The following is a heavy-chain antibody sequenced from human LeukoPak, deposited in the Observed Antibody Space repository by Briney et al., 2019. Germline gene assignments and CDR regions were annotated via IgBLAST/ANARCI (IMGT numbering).Heavy chain of an antibody. J-gene: IGHJ4*02. CDR2: INPSGGST. V-gene: IGHV1-46*01. CDR3: ALILEWPKSFDY. Sequence: ASVKVSCKASGYTFTSYYMHLVRQAPGQGLEWMGIINPSGGSTSYAQKFQGRVTMTRDTSTSTVYMELSSLRSEDTAVYYCALILEWPKSFDYWGQGTLVTVSS. D-gene: IGHD3-3*01. CDR1: GYTFTSYY.